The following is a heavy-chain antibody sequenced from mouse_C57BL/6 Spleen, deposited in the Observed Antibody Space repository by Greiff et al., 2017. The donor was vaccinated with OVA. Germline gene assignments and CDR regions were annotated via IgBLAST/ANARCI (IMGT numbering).Heavy chain of an antibody. V-gene: IGHV6-6*01. Sequence: EVHLVESGGGLVQPGGSMKLSCAASGFTFSDAWMDWVRQSPEKGLEWVAEIRNKANNHATYYAESVKGRFTISRDDSKSSVYLQMNSLRAEDTGIYYYTRLYSNDNYAMDYWGQGTSVTVSS. CDR3: TRLYSNDNYAMDY. CDR2: IRNKANNHAT. CDR1: GFTFSDAW. J-gene: IGHJ4*01. D-gene: IGHD2-12*01.